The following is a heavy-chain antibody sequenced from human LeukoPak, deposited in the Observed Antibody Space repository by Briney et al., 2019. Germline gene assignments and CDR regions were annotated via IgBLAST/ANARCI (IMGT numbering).Heavy chain of an antibody. V-gene: IGHV3-7*01. CDR1: GFTFRNYA. CDR2: IKQDGSDK. CDR3: ARRNLFDY. Sequence: PGGSLRLSCAASGFTFRNYAMIWVRQAPGKGLEWVAGIKQDGSDKYYVDSVKGRFTISRDNAKNSVYLQMNSLRADDTAVYYCARRNLFDYWGQGTLVTVSS. J-gene: IGHJ4*02.